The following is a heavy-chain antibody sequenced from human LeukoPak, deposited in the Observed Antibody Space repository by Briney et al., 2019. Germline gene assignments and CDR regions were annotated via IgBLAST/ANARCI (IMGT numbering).Heavy chain of an antibody. V-gene: IGHV4-59*01. CDR1: GGSISSYY. J-gene: IGHJ3*02. CDR2: IYYSGST. Sequence: SETLSLTCTVSGGSISSYYWSWIRQPPGKGLEWIGYIYYSGSTNYNPSLKSRVTISVDTSKNQFSLKLSSVTAADTAVYYCARVGSGGDAFDIWGQGTMVTVSS. CDR3: ARVGSGGDAFDI. D-gene: IGHD2-15*01.